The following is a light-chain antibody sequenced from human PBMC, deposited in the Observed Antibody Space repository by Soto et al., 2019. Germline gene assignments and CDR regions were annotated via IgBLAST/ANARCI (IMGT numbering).Light chain of an antibody. CDR2: DVS. CDR1: SGDIGAYNY. CDR3: ASYTRSKSYV. Sequence: QSALTQPASVFGSPGQSITISCSGTSGDIGAYNYVSWYQQHPGRAPKLMIYDVSDRPSGVPSRFSGSKSGNTASLTISGLQTEDEADYFCASYTRSKSYVFGTGTKLTV. J-gene: IGLJ1*01. V-gene: IGLV2-14*03.